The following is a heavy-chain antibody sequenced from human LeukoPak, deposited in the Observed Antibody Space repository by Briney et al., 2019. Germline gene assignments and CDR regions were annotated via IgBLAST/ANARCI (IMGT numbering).Heavy chain of an antibody. CDR2: IYYSGSA. J-gene: IGHJ4*02. CDR3: ARDVGARLPGY. Sequence: PSETLSLTCSVSGGSISSSSSYWGWIRQPPGKGLEWIGSIYYSGSANYNPSLKSRVTILVDKSKNQLSLILSSVTAADTATYYCARDVGARLPGYWGQGTLVTVSS. CDR1: GGSISSSSSY. D-gene: IGHD6-6*01. V-gene: IGHV4-39*07.